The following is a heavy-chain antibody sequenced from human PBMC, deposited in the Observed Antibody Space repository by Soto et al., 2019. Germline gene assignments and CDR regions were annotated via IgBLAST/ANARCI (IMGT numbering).Heavy chain of an antibody. V-gene: IGHV1-2*02. CDR1: GYTFTAYY. D-gene: IGHD3-10*01. Sequence: GASVKVSCKASGYTFTAYYIHWVRQAPGQGPEWMAWINPDTGATYSAPKFQGRVTVTSDTSINTSSMELSSLRSDDTAVYYCARVKYGNLRPPTSRSDPWGEGTLVTVSS. J-gene: IGHJ5*02. CDR2: INPDTGAT. CDR3: ARVKYGNLRPPTSRSDP.